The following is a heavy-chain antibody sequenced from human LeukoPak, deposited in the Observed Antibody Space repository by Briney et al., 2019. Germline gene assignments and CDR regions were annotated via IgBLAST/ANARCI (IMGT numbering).Heavy chain of an antibody. Sequence: PGGSLRLSCAASGFTFSSYAMSWVRQAPGKGLEWVGRIKSKTDGGTTDYVAPVKGRFTISRNDSKNTLYLQMNSLKTEDTAVYYCTTIVVVPAASGGGDYWGQGTLVTVSS. CDR2: IKSKTDGGTT. V-gene: IGHV3-15*01. CDR3: TTIVVVPAASGGGDY. CDR1: GFTFSSYA. D-gene: IGHD2-2*01. J-gene: IGHJ4*02.